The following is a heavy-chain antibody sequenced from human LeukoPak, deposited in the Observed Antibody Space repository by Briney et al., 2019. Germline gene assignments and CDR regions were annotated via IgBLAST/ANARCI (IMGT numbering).Heavy chain of an antibody. J-gene: IGHJ4*02. CDR2: INPNSGGT. CDR3: ARESIGAAGGSSWYPTPVDFDY. V-gene: IGHV1-2*02. D-gene: IGHD6-13*01. Sequence: GASVKVSCKASGYTFTGYYMHWVRQAPGQGLEWMGWINPNSGGTNYAQKFQGRVTMTRDTSISTAYMELSRLRSDDTAVYYCARESIGAAGGSSWYPTPVDFDYWGQGTLVTVSS. CDR1: GYTFTGYY.